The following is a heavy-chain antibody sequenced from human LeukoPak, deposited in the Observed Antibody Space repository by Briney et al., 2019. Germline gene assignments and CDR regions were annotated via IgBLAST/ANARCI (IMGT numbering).Heavy chain of an antibody. CDR1: GGCISSSGYY. Sequence: SETLSLTCTVSGGCISSSGYYWVWLPQPPGKGLEWIVSICYSGSSYYNPSLKRRTTISVDSSKNQFSQKLSPVTAADTAVYYGARQVTVEMATIIRFDPWGQGTLVTVSS. D-gene: IGHD5-24*01. CDR2: ICYSGSS. CDR3: ARQVTVEMATIIRFDP. J-gene: IGHJ5*02. V-gene: IGHV4-39*01.